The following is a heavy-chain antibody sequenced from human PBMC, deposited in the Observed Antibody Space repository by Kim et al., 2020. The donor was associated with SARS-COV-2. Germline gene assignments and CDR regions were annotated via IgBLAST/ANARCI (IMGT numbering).Heavy chain of an antibody. J-gene: IGHJ3*02. Sequence: TANHAQKFQGRVTITADESTSTAYMELSSLRSEDTAVYYCANLIHRAFDIWGQGTMVTVSS. V-gene: IGHV1-69*01. CDR2: TA. CDR3: ANLIHRAFDI.